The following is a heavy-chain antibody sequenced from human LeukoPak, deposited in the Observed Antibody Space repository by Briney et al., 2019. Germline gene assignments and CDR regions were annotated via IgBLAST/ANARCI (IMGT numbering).Heavy chain of an antibody. CDR1: GYTFTSYG. V-gene: IGHV1-18*01. D-gene: IGHD1-26*01. J-gene: IGHJ4*02. Sequence: ASVRVSCKASGYTFTSYGISWVRQAPGQGLEWMGWISAYNGNTNYAQKLQGRVTMTRNTSISTAYMELSSLRSEDTAAYYCARGPSSGSYDYWGQGTLVTVSS. CDR3: ARGPSSGSYDY. CDR2: ISAYNGNT.